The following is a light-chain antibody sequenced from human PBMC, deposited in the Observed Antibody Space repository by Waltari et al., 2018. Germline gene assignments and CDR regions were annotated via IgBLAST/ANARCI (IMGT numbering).Light chain of an antibody. Sequence: SSEVTQDPTVSVSLGQTVRITCQGDSLRRYFASWYQQKAGQAPVLVIYAKNNRASGIPDRFSGSSAGNTASLNITGAQAEDEADYFCNSRDSSGNHVIFGGGTKLTVV. CDR2: AKN. CDR1: SLRRYF. J-gene: IGLJ2*01. V-gene: IGLV3-19*01. CDR3: NSRDSSGNHVI.